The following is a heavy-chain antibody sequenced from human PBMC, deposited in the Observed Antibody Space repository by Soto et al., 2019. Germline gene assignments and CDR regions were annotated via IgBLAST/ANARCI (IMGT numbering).Heavy chain of an antibody. J-gene: IGHJ4*02. D-gene: IGHD6-13*01. Sequence: EVQLVESGGGLVQPGRSLRLSCAASGFTFDDYAMHWVRQAPGKGLEWVSGISWNSGSIGYADSVKGRFTISRDNXKNSLYLQMNSLRAEDTALYYCAKDGHSSPGVVDYWGQGTLVTVSS. CDR2: ISWNSGSI. V-gene: IGHV3-9*01. CDR1: GFTFDDYA. CDR3: AKDGHSSPGVVDY.